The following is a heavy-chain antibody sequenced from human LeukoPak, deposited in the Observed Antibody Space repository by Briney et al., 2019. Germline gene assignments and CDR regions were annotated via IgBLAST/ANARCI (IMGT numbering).Heavy chain of an antibody. CDR3: ARDGDILTGYYPHYYMDV. Sequence: PGGSLRLSCAASGFTFSSYSMNWVRQAPGKGLEWVSSMSSSSSYIYYADSVKGRFTISRDNAKNSLYLQMNSLRAEDTAVYYCARDGDILTGYYPHYYMDVWGKGTTVTVSS. D-gene: IGHD3-9*01. J-gene: IGHJ6*03. CDR2: MSSSSSYI. V-gene: IGHV3-21*01. CDR1: GFTFSSYS.